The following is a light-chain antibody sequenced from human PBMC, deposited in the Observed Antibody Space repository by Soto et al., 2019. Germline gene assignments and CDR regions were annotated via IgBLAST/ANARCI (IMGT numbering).Light chain of an antibody. CDR1: SSDVGGYNY. J-gene: IGLJ1*01. Sequence: QSALTQPASVSGSPGQSITISCTGTSSDVGGYNYVSSYQHHPGKAPKLMIYEVSNRPSGASNRFSGSKSGNTASLTISGLQAEDEADYYCSSYTSSSTKVFGTGTKLTVL. V-gene: IGLV2-14*01. CDR2: EVS. CDR3: SSYTSSSTKV.